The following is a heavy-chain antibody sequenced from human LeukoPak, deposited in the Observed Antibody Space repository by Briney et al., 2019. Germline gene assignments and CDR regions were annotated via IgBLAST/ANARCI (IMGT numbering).Heavy chain of an antibody. CDR2: ITWNSGNI. Sequence: SGGSLRLSCAASGFTFDDYAMHWVRQVPGKGLEWVAGITWNSGNIRYADSVKGRFTISRDNAKNSLYLQMNSLRAEDTAVYYCARDGVDFWSGPHISYYGMDVWGQGTTVTVSS. CDR3: ARDGVDFWSGPHISYYGMDV. CDR1: GFTFDDYA. J-gene: IGHJ6*02. V-gene: IGHV3-9*01. D-gene: IGHD3-3*01.